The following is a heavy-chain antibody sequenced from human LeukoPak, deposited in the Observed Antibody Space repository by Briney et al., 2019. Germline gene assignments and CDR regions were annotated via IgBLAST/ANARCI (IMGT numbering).Heavy chain of an antibody. Sequence: PSETLSLTCTVSGGSISGGSYYWSWIRQPARKGLEWIGHIYTSGSTNYNPSLKTRITISVDTSKNQSSLKLSSVTAADPAVYYCARPLYGSGSYYDYWGQGTLVTVSS. J-gene: IGHJ4*02. D-gene: IGHD3-10*01. CDR3: ARPLYGSGSYYDY. V-gene: IGHV4-61*09. CDR1: GGSISGGSYY. CDR2: IYTSGST.